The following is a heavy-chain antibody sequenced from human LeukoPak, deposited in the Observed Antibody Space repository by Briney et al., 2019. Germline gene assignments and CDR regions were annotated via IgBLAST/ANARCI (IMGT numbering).Heavy chain of an antibody. D-gene: IGHD6-19*01. CDR2: IYHSGST. J-gene: IGHJ4*02. Sequence: SETLSLTCAVYGGSFSGYYWSWIRQPPGKGLEWIGEIYHSGSTNYNPSLKSRVTISVDKSKNQFSLKLSSVTAADTAVYYCARVDGYSSGWYAYYFDYWGQGTLVTVSS. CDR1: GGSFSGYY. V-gene: IGHV4-34*01. CDR3: ARVDGYSSGWYAYYFDY.